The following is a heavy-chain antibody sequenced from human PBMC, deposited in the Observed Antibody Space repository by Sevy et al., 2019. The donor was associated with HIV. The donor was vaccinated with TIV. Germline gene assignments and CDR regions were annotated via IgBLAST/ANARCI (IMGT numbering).Heavy chain of an antibody. D-gene: IGHD6-19*01. CDR2: ISSSSSYI. CDR1: GFTFSSYS. V-gene: IGHV3-21*01. CDR3: ARFSSGWGLDY. J-gene: IGHJ4*02. Sequence: GGSLRLSCAASGFTFSSYSMNWVRQAPGKGLEWVSSISSSSSYIYYADSVKGRFTISRDNSKNSLYLQMNRLRAEDTAVYYFARFSSGWGLDYWGQGTLVTVSS.